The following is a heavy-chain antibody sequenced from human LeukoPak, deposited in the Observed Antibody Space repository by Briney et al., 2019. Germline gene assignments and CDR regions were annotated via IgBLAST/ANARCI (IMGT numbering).Heavy chain of an antibody. J-gene: IGHJ6*03. CDR3: AKGSAFHVDV. CDR1: GFTFSNYG. V-gene: IGHV3-30*02. Sequence: GGSLRLSCGASGFTFSNYGMHWVRQAPGKGLEWVAFIRSDGTEKYCADSVQGRFTISRDNSKNTVSLQMNSLRPEDTALYYCAKGSAFHVDVWGKGTTV. CDR2: IRSDGTEK. D-gene: IGHD6-19*01.